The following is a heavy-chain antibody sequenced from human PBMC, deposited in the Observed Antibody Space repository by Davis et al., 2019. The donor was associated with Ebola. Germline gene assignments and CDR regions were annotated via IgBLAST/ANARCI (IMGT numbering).Heavy chain of an antibody. CDR1: GLDISSSV. D-gene: IGHD3-10*01. CDR3: AKLAVCGNYYGSDF. Sequence: GESLKISCAASGLDISSSVLYWVRQAPGKGLEWVSASTESEADITYADSVKGRFTVSRDNSMNTVYLQCNSLRVEDTAVYYCAKLAVCGNYYGSDFWGRGTLVTVSS. J-gene: IGHJ4*02. CDR2: STESEADI. V-gene: IGHV3-23*01.